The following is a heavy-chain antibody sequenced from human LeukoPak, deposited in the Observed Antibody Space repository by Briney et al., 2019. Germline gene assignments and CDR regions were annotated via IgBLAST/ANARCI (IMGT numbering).Heavy chain of an antibody. D-gene: IGHD3-22*01. J-gene: IGHJ6*02. CDR3: ARVYLRRYCDSRNSRMDV. CDR2: INPKSGGT. Sequence: ASVKVSCKASGYSFTDYFLYWVRQAPGQGLEWMGWINPKSGGTNYAQRFQGRVTMTRDTSISTAYMELSRLRSEETAVYYCARVYLRRYCDSRNSRMDVWGQGTTVTVSS. CDR1: GYSFTDYF. V-gene: IGHV1-2*02.